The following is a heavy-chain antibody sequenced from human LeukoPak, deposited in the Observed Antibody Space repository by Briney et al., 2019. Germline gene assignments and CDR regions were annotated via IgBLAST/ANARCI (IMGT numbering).Heavy chain of an antibody. J-gene: IGHJ4*02. CDR3: ARWQEGSGIYYIDY. CDR1: GYTFTGYY. D-gene: IGHD3-10*01. V-gene: IGHV1-2*02. CDR2: IHPNSGGT. Sequence: ASVKVSCKTSGYTFTGYYMKWVRQAPGQGLEWMGWIHPNSGGTNYAPKFQGRITLTRDTSISTAYMELSSLRSDDTAVYYCARWQEGSGIYYIDYWGQGTLVTVPS.